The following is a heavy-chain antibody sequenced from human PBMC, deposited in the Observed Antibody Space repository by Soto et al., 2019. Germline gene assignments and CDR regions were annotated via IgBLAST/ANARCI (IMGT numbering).Heavy chain of an antibody. CDR3: ARANSIRPYYYNIDV. Sequence: QVQLVPSGAEVGKPGASVKVSCKASGFTFTAYYIHWVRQARGQGPEWLGWINPNSGGTSYSQKFPARITLTRDTSISTAYMEMISLTYDETAVFYCARANSIRPYYYNIDVWGQGTAVTVSS. D-gene: IGHD2-21*01. CDR1: GFTFTAYY. CDR2: INPNSGGT. V-gene: IGHV1-2*02. J-gene: IGHJ6*02.